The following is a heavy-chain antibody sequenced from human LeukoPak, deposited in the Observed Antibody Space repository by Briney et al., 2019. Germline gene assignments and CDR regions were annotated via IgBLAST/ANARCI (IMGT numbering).Heavy chain of an antibody. D-gene: IGHD3-22*01. CDR2: IIPIFGTA. V-gene: IGHV1-69*01. J-gene: IGHJ4*02. CDR3: ARGAPPYYYDSSGYYGTLDY. Sequence: SVKVSCKASGGTFSSYAISWVRQAPGQGLEWMGGIIPIFGTANYAQKFQGRVTITADESTSTAYMKLSSLRSEDTAVYYCARGAPPYYYDSSGYYGTLDYWGQGTLVTVSS. CDR1: GGTFSSYA.